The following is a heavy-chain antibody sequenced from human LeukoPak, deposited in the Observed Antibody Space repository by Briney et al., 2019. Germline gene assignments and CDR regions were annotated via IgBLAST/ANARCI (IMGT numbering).Heavy chain of an antibody. Sequence: GGSLRLSCAASGFTFSDYYMSWIRQAPGKGLEWLSYINIGGTNTHYADSVKGRFTISRDNAKKSLYLEMSNLRAEDTAVYYCATDGAGFDTWGQGVLVTVSS. J-gene: IGHJ5*02. CDR1: GFTFSDYY. CDR3: ATDGAGFDT. V-gene: IGHV3-11*01. CDR2: INIGGTNT.